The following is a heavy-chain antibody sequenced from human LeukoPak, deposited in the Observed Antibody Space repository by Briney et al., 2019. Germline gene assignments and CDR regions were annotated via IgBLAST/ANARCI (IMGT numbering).Heavy chain of an antibody. V-gene: IGHV4-61*01. Sequence: SETLSLTCTISGGSISSSSYYWSWIRQPPGKGLEWIGYIYYSGSTNYNPSLKSRVTISVDTSKNQFSLKLSSVTAADTAVYYCARGAEIAARHYYYYMDVWGKGTTVTVSS. J-gene: IGHJ6*03. D-gene: IGHD6-6*01. CDR3: ARGAEIAARHYYYYMDV. CDR2: IYYSGST. CDR1: GGSISSSSYY.